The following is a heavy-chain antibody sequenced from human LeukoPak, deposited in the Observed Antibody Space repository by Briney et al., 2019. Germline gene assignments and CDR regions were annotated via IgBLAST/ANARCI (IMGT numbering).Heavy chain of an antibody. CDR1: GFTFSTYT. CDR3: ARAGSHWHYVY. CDR2: ISSSGKYI. D-gene: IGHD3-10*01. V-gene: IGHV3-21*01. Sequence: GGSLRLSCAASGFTFSTYTMDWVRQAPGKGLEWVSSISSSGKYIYYVDSVKGRFTISRDNTKNSLYLQMNSLRAEDTAVYYCARAGSHWHYVYWGQGTVVTVSS. J-gene: IGHJ4*02.